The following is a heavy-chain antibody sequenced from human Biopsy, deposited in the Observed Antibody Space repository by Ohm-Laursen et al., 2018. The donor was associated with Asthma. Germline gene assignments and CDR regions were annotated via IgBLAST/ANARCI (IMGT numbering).Heavy chain of an antibody. CDR3: AKGYYYDSSGFDY. CDR1: GFFFNDYY. V-gene: IGHV3-11*05. D-gene: IGHD3-22*01. Sequence: GSLRLSCAASGFFFNDYYMAWIRQAPGKGLEWVSHISSSSLYTNYADSVEGRFTISRDNAKNSLYLQMNSLRAEDTAVYYCAKGYYYDSSGFDYWGQGTLVTVSS. J-gene: IGHJ4*02. CDR2: ISSSSLYT.